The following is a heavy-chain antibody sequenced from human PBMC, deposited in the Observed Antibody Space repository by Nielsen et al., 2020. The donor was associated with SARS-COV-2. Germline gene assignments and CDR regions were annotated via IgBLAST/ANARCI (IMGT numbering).Heavy chain of an antibody. V-gene: IGHV3-30*18. D-gene: IGHD3-16*01. Sequence: GGSLRLSCAASGFTFSSYGMHWVRQAPGKGLEWVAVISYDGSNKYYADSVKGRFTISRDNSKNTLYLQMNSLRAEDTAVYYCAKAFGLRLSWFDPWGQGTLVTVSS. J-gene: IGHJ5*02. CDR3: AKAFGLRLSWFDP. CDR2: ISYDGSNK. CDR1: GFTFSSYG.